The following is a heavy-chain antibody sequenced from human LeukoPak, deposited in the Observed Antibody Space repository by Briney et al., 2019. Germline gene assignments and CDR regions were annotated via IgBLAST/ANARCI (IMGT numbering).Heavy chain of an antibody. D-gene: IGHD3-10*01. V-gene: IGHV3-11*01. Sequence: GGSLRLSCAVSGLTFSDYYMSWTRQAPGKGPELVSYISPSGSSIFYVDSVKGRFTISRDNAKNSLYLQMNSLRAEDTAVYYCARGFAGWFGELSGWGQGTLVTVSS. CDR1: GLTFSDYY. CDR2: ISPSGSSI. CDR3: ARGFAGWFGELSG. J-gene: IGHJ4*02.